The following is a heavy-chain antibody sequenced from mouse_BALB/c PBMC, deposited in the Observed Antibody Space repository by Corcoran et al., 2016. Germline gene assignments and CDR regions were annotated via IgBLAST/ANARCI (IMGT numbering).Heavy chain of an antibody. Sequence: EVQLQQSGAELVKPGASVKLSCTASGFNIKDTYMHLVKQRPEQGLEWIGRIDPANGSAKYDPKFQGKATMTADTSSNTVHLQLSSLTSEATAVYYCGRSREGNYVVYWGQGTTLTVSS. CDR2: IDPANGSA. V-gene: IGHV14-3*02. CDR3: GRSREGNYVVY. CDR1: GFNIKDTY. D-gene: IGHD2-1*01. J-gene: IGHJ2*01.